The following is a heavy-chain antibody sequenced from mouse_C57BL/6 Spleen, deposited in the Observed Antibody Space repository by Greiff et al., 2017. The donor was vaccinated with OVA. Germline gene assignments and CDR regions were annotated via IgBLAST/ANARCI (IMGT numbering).Heavy chain of an antibody. CDR3: ARVHYYGSSYEWYFDV. D-gene: IGHD1-1*01. V-gene: IGHV1-55*01. CDR2: IYPGSGST. J-gene: IGHJ1*03. Sequence: VQLQQPGAELVKPGASVKMSCKASGYTFTSYWITWVKQRPGQGLEWIGDIYPGSGSTNYNEKFKSKATLTVDTSSSTAYMQLSSLTSKDSAVYYCARVHYYGSSYEWYFDVWGTGTTVTVSS. CDR1: GYTFTSYW.